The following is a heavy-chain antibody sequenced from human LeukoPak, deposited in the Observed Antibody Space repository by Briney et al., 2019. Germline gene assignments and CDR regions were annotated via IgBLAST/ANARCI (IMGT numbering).Heavy chain of an antibody. CDR2: ISSSRNYI. J-gene: IGHJ4*02. V-gene: IGHV3-21*01. D-gene: IGHD3-3*02. Sequence: PGGSLRLSCAASGFTFSSYSMNWVRQAPGKGLEWVSSISSSRNYIYYADSVKGRFTISRDNAKTSLYLQMNSLRAEDTAVYYCARVRDSIFGVVSHEINYWGQGTLVTVSS. CDR3: ARVRDSIFGVVSHEINY. CDR1: GFTFSSYS.